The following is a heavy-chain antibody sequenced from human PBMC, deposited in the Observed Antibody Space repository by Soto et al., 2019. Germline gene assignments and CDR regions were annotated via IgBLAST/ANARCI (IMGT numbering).Heavy chain of an antibody. D-gene: IGHD3-3*01. Sequence: QVQLVQSGAEVKKPGASVKVSCKVSGYTLTELSMHWVRQAPGKGREWMGGFDPEDGETIYGQKFQGRVTMTEDTSTDTAYMELSSLRSEDTAVYYCATVVGSWRFLEFPYWGQGTLVTVSS. CDR3: ATVVGSWRFLEFPY. V-gene: IGHV1-24*01. CDR1: GYTLTELS. J-gene: IGHJ4*02. CDR2: FDPEDGET.